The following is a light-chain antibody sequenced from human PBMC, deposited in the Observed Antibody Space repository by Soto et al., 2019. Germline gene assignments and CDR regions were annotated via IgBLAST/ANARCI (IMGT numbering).Light chain of an antibody. CDR3: SSFTTSYPYV. J-gene: IGLJ1*01. CDR2: EVT. Sequence: QSALTQPASVSGSPGQSITISCTGTSSDVGAYNYVSWYQQHPGKAPKLMIYEVTNRPSGVSNRFSGSKSDNTASLTISGLQAEDEADYYCSSFTTSYPYVFGTGTKVTVL. CDR1: SSDVGAYNY. V-gene: IGLV2-14*01.